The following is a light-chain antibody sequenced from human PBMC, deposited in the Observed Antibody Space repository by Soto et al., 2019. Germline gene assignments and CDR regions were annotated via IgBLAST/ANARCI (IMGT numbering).Light chain of an antibody. J-gene: IGKJ1*01. CDR1: QSISSY. V-gene: IGKV1-39*01. CDR2: AAS. Sequence: IPLSQSPSSLSASVRDRVRITCRASQSISSYLNWYQQKPGKAPKLLIYAASSLQSGVPSRFSGSGSGTDFTLTICSLQPEDFATYYCQQSNSCPRTFGQGTMLDI. CDR3: QQSNSCPRT.